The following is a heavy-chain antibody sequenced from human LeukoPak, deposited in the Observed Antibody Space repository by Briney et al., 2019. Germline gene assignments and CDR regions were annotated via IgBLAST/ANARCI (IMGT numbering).Heavy chain of an antibody. CDR3: ARDGFSSSWYGRALDY. CDR1: GFSSYG. J-gene: IGHJ4*02. V-gene: IGHV3-33*01. CDR2: IWYDGSNK. D-gene: IGHD6-13*01. Sequence: PGGSLRLPCAASGFSSYGMHWVRQAPGKGLEWVAVIWYDGSNKYYADSVKGRFSISRDNSKNTLYLQMNSLRAEDTAVYYCARDGFSSSWYGRALDYWGQGILVTVSS.